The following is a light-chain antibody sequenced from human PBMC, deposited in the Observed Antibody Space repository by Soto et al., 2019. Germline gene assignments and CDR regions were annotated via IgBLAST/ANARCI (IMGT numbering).Light chain of an antibody. CDR3: SSYTSTSTLI. V-gene: IGLV2-14*01. Sequence: QSALTQPASVSGFPGQSITISCTGTSSDVGGYNYVSWYQQHPGNAPKLIIYEVTYRPSGVSNRFSGSKSGNTASLTISGLQADDEADYYCSSYTSTSTLIFGGGTKVTVL. CDR1: SSDVGGYNY. CDR2: EVT. J-gene: IGLJ2*01.